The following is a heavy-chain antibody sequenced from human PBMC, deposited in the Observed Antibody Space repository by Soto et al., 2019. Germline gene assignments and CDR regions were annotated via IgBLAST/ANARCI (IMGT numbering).Heavy chain of an antibody. Sequence: GESMKISCKGSGYSFTIYWIGWVRQMPGKGLEWMGIIYPGDSDTRYSPSFQGQVTISADKSISTAYLQWSSLKASDTAMYYCAISPRFTXFGVVINPDYYYYGMDVWGQGTTVTVSS. V-gene: IGHV5-51*01. CDR3: AISPRFTXFGVVINPDYYYYGMDV. J-gene: IGHJ6*02. CDR1: GYSFTIYW. D-gene: IGHD3-3*01. CDR2: IYPGDSDT.